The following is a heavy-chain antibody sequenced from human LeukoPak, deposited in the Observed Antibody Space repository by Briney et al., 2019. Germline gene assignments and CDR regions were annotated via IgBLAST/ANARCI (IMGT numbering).Heavy chain of an antibody. J-gene: IGHJ6*02. CDR1: GFTFKSYA. Sequence: AGSLRLSCAPSGFTFKSYAMSWVRQAPGKGLEWVSAISGSGDKTFYADSVRGRFTISRDNSQNVLHLQMNSLTGDDTAVYYCAKDSVSVIPASFGLDVWGQGTTVAVSS. CDR3: AKDSVSVIPASFGLDV. D-gene: IGHD3-16*02. CDR2: ISGSGDKT. V-gene: IGHV3-23*01.